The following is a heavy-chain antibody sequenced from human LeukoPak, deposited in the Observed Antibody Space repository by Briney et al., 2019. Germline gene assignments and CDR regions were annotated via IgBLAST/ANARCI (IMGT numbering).Heavy chain of an antibody. Sequence: GGSLRLSCAASGFTLSTYWMNWIRQAPGKGLEWVANIKQDGSEKNYVDSVKGRFTISRDNAKNSLYLQMNSLRAEDTAVYYCARGGSYNGFWGQGTLVTVSS. J-gene: IGHJ4*02. CDR2: IKQDGSEK. D-gene: IGHD3-10*01. CDR3: ARGGSYNGF. V-gene: IGHV3-7*05. CDR1: GFTLSTYW.